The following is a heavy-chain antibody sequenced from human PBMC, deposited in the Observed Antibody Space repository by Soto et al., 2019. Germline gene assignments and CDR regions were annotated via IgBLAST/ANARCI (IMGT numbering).Heavy chain of an antibody. CDR3: AKRGVDTFGLSY. Sequence: EVQLVESGGGLVQPGGSLRPSCAVSGFTFSSFWMHWVRQAPGEGLVWVSRINTDGSSTSYADSVKGRFTISRDNAKNTLYLQMNSLRVEDTAMYYCAKRGVDTFGLSYWGQGTLVTVSS. CDR1: GFTFSSFW. CDR2: INTDGSST. D-gene: IGHD3-10*01. V-gene: IGHV3-74*01. J-gene: IGHJ4*02.